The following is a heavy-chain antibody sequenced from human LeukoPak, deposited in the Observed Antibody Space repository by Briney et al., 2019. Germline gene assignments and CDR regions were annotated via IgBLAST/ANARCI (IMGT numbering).Heavy chain of an antibody. J-gene: IGHJ5*02. D-gene: IGHD6-19*01. V-gene: IGHV4-59*01. Sequence: SETLSLTCTVSGGSISSYYWSWIRQPPGKGLEWIGYIYYSGSTNYNPSLKSRVTISVDTSKNQFSLKLRSVTAADTAVYYCARAVAGRTNWFDPWGQGTLVTVSS. CDR1: GGSISSYY. CDR2: IYYSGST. CDR3: ARAVAGRTNWFDP.